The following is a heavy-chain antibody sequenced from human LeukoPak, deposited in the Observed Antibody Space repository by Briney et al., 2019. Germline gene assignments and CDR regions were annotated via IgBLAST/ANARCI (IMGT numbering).Heavy chain of an antibody. V-gene: IGHV1-2*02. CDR3: ANHWFGELSRFDY. CDR1: GYTFTGYY. CDR2: INPNSGGT. D-gene: IGHD3-10*01. Sequence: ASVKVSCKASGYTFTGYYMHWVRQAPGQGLEWMGWINPNSGGTNYAQKFQGRVTMTRDTSISTAYMELSRLRSDDTAVYYCANHWFGELSRFDYWGQGTLVTVSS. J-gene: IGHJ4*02.